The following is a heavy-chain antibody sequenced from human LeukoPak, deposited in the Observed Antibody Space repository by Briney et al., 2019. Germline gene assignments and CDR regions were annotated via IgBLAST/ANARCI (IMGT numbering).Heavy chain of an antibody. D-gene: IGHD6-13*01. J-gene: IGHJ4*02. CDR3: AREGYSGSSDSFDY. CDR1: GGSISDYY. Sequence: SETLSLTCTVSGGSISDYYWSWIRQPPGKGLEWIGYISYSESTNYIPSLKSRVTISVDTSKNQFSLKLSSVTAADTAVYYCAREGYSGSSDSFDYWGQGALVIVSS. V-gene: IGHV4-59*01. CDR2: ISYSEST.